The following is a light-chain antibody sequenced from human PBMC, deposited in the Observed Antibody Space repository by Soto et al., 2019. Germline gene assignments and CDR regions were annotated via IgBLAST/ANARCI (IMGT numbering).Light chain of an antibody. Sequence: EIVLTQAQGTLSMSPGERATLSCRASQSVNINFFAWYQQKPGQAPRLLIYGVSTRATGIPDRFTGSGSGTDVAPSISGLECEDCAVYHCQQYGNSPRTFGQGTKVEIK. CDR1: QSVNINF. J-gene: IGKJ2*01. CDR3: QQYGNSPRT. CDR2: GVS. V-gene: IGKV3-20*01.